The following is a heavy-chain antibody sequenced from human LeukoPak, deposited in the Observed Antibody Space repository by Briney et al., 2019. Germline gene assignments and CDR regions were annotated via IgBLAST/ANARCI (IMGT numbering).Heavy chain of an antibody. D-gene: IGHD4-11*01. J-gene: IGHJ6*03. V-gene: IGHV3-7*01. CDR2: IKQDGSEK. Sequence: GGSLRLSCAASGFTFSSYWMSWVRQAPGKGLEWVANIKQDGSEKYYVDSVKGRFTISRDNAKNSLYLQMNSVRAEDTAVYFCARGRVSSSTWHSTYYYYFYMDVWGKGTTVTVSS. CDR3: ARGRVSSSTWHSTYYYYFYMDV. CDR1: GFTFSSYW.